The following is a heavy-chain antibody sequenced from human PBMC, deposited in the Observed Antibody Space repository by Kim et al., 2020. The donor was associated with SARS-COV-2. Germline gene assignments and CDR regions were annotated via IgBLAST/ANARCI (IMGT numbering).Heavy chain of an antibody. Sequence: SETLSLTCAVYGGSFSGYYWSWIRQPPGKGLEWIGEINHSGSTNYNPSLKSRVTISVDTSKNQFSLKLSSVTAADTAVYYCARGLARRGAFDIWGQGTMVTVSS. CDR1: GGSFSGYY. V-gene: IGHV4-34*01. CDR2: INHSGST. D-gene: IGHD3-10*01. CDR3: ARGLARRGAFDI. J-gene: IGHJ3*02.